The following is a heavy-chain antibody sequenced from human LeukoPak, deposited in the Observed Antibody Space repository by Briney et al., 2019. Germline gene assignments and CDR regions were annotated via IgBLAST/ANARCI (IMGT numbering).Heavy chain of an antibody. CDR1: GFTFSSYW. V-gene: IGHV3-74*01. D-gene: IGHD6-13*01. CDR2: ISGDGTST. J-gene: IGHJ4*02. CDR3: GRQQAAAGDY. Sequence: PGGSLRLSCAASGFTFSSYWMHWVHQAPGKGLVWVSRISGDGTSTGYADSVKGRFTISRDNAKNMLYLQMNSLRDEDTAVYYCGRQQAAAGDYWGQGTLVTVSS.